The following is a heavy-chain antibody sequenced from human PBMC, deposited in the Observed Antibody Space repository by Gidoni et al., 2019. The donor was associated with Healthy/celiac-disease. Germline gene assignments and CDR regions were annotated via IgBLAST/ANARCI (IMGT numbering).Heavy chain of an antibody. Sequence: QVQLVQSGAEVKKPGASVKVSCKASGYTFTSYGISWVRQAPGQGLEWMGWISAYNGNTNYAQKLQGRVTMTTDTSTSTAYMELRSLRSDDTAVYYCARDLAYYDSSGYFHNDAFDIWGQGTMVTVSS. CDR3: ARDLAYYDSSGYFHNDAFDI. J-gene: IGHJ3*02. D-gene: IGHD3-22*01. V-gene: IGHV1-18*01. CDR1: GYTFTSYG. CDR2: ISAYNGNT.